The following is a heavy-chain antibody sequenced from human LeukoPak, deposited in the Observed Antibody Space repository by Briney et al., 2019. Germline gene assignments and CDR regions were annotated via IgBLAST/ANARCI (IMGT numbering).Heavy chain of an antibody. CDR1: GYTFTGYY. CDR3: ARGDSSSSIYYYYYYMDV. J-gene: IGHJ6*03. D-gene: IGHD6-6*01. V-gene: IGHV1-46*01. CDR2: INPSGGST. Sequence: ASVKVSCKASGYTFTGYYMHWVRQDPGQGLEWMGIINPSGGSTSYAQKFQGRVTMTRDTSTSTVYMELSSLRSEDTAVYYCARGDSSSSIYYYYYYMDVWGKGTTVTVSS.